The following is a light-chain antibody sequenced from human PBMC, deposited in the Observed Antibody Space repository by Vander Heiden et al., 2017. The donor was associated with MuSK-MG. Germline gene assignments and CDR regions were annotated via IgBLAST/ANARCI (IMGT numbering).Light chain of an antibody. CDR3: QQNYSTPFA. V-gene: IGKV1-39*01. J-gene: IGKJ3*01. CDR1: QSIANY. Sequence: NQKTPAPSSLSASVGDRVIIICRASQSIANYLDWYQQKPGKVPKLLIYAASRLQSGVPSRFSGSGSGTEFTLTIGSLQPEDFATYYCQQNYSTPFAFGPGTKVDI. CDR2: AAS.